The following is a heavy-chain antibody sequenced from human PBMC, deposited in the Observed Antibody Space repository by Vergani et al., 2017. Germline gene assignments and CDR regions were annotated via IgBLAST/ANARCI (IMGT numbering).Heavy chain of an antibody. D-gene: IGHD4-17*01. CDR3: ARPSAPGDYDALNI. V-gene: IGHV3-7*01. CDR1: WFMFSNCW. CDR2: KKQDGSEK. Sequence: EVQLVESGGGLVQPGGSLRLLCAASWFMFSNCWMNWVRKAPGKGLEWVANKKQDGSEKYYVDSVRGRCTIARDNAKNSLYLQMNRLRAEDTAVYRCARPSAPGDYDALNIWGQRTMVTVSS. J-gene: IGHJ3*02.